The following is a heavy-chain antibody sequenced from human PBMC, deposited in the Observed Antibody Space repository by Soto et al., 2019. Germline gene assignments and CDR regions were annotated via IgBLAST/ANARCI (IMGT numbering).Heavy chain of an antibody. CDR3: AKEVSDSYGSGSPNWFDP. V-gene: IGHV3-9*01. J-gene: IGHJ5*02. D-gene: IGHD3-10*01. CDR1: GFTFDDYA. Sequence: SGGSLRLSCAASGFTFDDYAMHWVRQAPGKGLEWASGISWNSGSIGYADSVKGRFTISRDNAKNSLYLQMNSLRAEDTALYYCAKEVSDSYGSGSPNWFDPWGQGTLVTVSS. CDR2: ISWNSGSI.